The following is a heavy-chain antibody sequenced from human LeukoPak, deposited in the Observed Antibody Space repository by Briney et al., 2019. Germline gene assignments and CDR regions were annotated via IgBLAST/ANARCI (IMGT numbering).Heavy chain of an antibody. Sequence: GGSLRLSCVASGFTFSSYSMNWVRQAPGKGLEWVSSISSSSSYIYYADSVKGRFTISRDNAKNSLYLQMNSLRAEDTAVYYCAKDARFGDLIDYWGQGTLVTVSS. V-gene: IGHV3-21*01. CDR1: GFTFSSYS. D-gene: IGHD3-10*02. J-gene: IGHJ4*02. CDR2: ISSSSSYI. CDR3: AKDARFGDLIDY.